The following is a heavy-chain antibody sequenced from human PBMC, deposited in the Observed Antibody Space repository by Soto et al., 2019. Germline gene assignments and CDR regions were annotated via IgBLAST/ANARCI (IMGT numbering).Heavy chain of an antibody. CDR3: VRGGGGGLFDP. V-gene: IGHV3-11*06. CDR1: VFTFGDSY. CDR2: ISPGSRYP. D-gene: IGHD2-15*01. Sequence: PWWSLRLSCSGSVFTFGDSYMSWIRQALGKGLEWLSYISPGSRYPAYADSVKGRFTISRDNAKRSLYLQMMSLTAEDTAIYYCVRGGGGGLFDPWGQGTMVTVSS. J-gene: IGHJ5*02.